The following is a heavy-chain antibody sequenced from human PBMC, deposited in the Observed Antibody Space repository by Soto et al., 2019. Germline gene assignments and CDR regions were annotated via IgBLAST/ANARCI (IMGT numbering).Heavy chain of an antibody. V-gene: IGHV4-34*12. Sequence: PSETLSLTCAIYGASLGGFHWTWLRQAPGKGLEWIGELIHGGSTNYNPSLKSRVSFSLDTSKNQFSLHLMSVTAADTAVYYCARSPLGYDYVRQTWREVGDSFDIWGRWTMVTFSS. CDR3: ARSPLGYDYVRQTWREVGDSFDI. J-gene: IGHJ3*02. D-gene: IGHD3-16*01. CDR2: LIHGGST. CDR1: GASLGGFH.